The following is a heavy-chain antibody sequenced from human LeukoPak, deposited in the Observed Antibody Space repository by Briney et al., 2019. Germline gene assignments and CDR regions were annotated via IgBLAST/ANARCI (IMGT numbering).Heavy chain of an antibody. Sequence: SETLSLTCTVSGGSISSYYWSWIRQPPGKGLEWIGYIYYSGSTDSNPSLKSRVTISVDTSKNQISLKLSSVTAADTAVYYCARTNAFDIWGQGTMVTVSS. J-gene: IGHJ3*02. CDR3: ARTNAFDI. CDR1: GGSISSYY. CDR2: IYYSGST. V-gene: IGHV4-59*08.